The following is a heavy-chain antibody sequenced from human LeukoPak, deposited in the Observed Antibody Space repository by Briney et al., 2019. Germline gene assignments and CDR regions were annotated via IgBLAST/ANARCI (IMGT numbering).Heavy chain of an antibody. CDR3: AGSRWGSEVLDFEY. J-gene: IGHJ4*02. CDR2: IYHSGST. Sequence: SETLSLTCTVFGYSISSAYYWGWIRLPPGKGLEWLGSIYHSGSTYYNPSLKSRVTISIDTSKNQFSLKLSSVTAADTAVYYCAGSRWGSEVLDFEYWGQGTLVTVSS. D-gene: IGHD7-27*01. CDR1: GYSISSAYY. V-gene: IGHV4-38-2*02.